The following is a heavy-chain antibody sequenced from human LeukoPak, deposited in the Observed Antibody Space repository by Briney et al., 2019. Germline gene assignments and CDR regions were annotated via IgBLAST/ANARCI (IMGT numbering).Heavy chain of an antibody. J-gene: IGHJ5*02. D-gene: IGHD6-19*01. CDR2: INPNSGGT. CDR3: ARDGQQWLVRGGWFDP. Sequence: GASVKVSCKASGYTFTGYYMHWVRQAPGQGLEWMGWINPNSGGTNYAQKFQGRVTMTRDTSISTAYMELSRLRSDDTAVYYCARDGQQWLVRGGWFDPWGQGTLVTVSS. CDR1: GYTFTGYY. V-gene: IGHV1-2*02.